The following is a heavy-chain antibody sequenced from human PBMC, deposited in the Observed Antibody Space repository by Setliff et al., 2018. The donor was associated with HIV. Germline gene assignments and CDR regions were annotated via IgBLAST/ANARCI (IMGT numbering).Heavy chain of an antibody. CDR2: IYHSGSA. J-gene: IGHJ5*02. CDR3: ARILVAAAGTGFDP. V-gene: IGHV4-4*02. D-gene: IGHD6-13*01. CDR1: GGSISSSNW. Sequence: SETLSLTCAASGGSISSSNWWSWVRQPPGKGLEWIGEIYHSGSANYNPSLKSRVIISIDKSKNKFSLKVSSVTAADTAVYYCARILVAAAGTGFDPWGQGILVTVSS.